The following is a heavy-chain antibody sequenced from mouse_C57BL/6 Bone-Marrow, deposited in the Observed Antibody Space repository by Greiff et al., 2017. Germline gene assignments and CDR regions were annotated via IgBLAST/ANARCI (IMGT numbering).Heavy chain of an antibody. V-gene: IGHV1-15*01. J-gene: IGHJ2*01. CDR3: TKDTTVVGYYFDY. CDR1: GYTFTDYE. CDR2: IDPETGGT. D-gene: IGHD1-1*01. Sequence: VQLQQSGAELVRPGASVTLSCKASGYTFTDYEMHWVKQTPVHGLEWIGAIDPETGGTAYNQKFKGKAILTADKSSSTAYMELRSLTSEDSAVYYCTKDTTVVGYYFDYWGQGTTLTVSS.